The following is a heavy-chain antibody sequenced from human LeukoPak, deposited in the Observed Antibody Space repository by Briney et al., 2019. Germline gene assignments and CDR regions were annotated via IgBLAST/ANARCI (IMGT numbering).Heavy chain of an antibody. Sequence: GGSLRLSCAASGFTFSTYAMSWVRQAPGKGLGWVSVVSGTGGRTYYADSVKGRFTISRDNSKNTLYLQMNSLRAEDTAVYYCAKVSITMIDYFDYWGQGTLVTVSS. D-gene: IGHD3-22*01. V-gene: IGHV3-23*01. J-gene: IGHJ4*02. CDR3: AKVSITMIDYFDY. CDR1: GFTFSTYA. CDR2: VSGTGGRT.